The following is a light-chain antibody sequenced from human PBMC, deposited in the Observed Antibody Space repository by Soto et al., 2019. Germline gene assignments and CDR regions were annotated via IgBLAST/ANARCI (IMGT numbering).Light chain of an antibody. J-gene: IGLJ1*01. CDR1: SSDAGDYPS. CDR2: EVT. CDR3: SSYSATNTLV. Sequence: QSLLTQAASGSGFAGQWITISCTGTSSDAGDYPSVSWSPQHPGKVPPLTIYEVTNRPSGVTSRFSGSKSETTASLTISGLQAEDEADYYCSSYSATNTLVFGSGTKVTVL. V-gene: IGLV2-14*01.